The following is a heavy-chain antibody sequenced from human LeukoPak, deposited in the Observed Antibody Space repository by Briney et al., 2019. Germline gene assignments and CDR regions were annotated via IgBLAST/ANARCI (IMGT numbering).Heavy chain of an antibody. V-gene: IGHV4-59*12. CDR1: GGSISSYY. Sequence: PSETLSLTCTVSGGSISSYYWSWIRQPPGKGLEWIGYISYSGSTSYNPSLKSRVTISVDTSKNQFSLKLTSVTAADTAVYYCARALNPLPGTYYFDYWGQGTLVTVSS. J-gene: IGHJ4*02. D-gene: IGHD2-15*01. CDR3: ARALNPLPGTYYFDY. CDR2: ISYSGST.